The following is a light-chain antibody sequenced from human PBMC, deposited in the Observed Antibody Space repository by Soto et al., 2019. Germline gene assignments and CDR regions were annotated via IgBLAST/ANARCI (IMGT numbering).Light chain of an antibody. CDR3: QQYNSSPQT. Sequence: DLQMTQSTSTLSGSVADRVTIACPASQNISSYLAWYQQKPGKAPKLLIYTASSLKSGVPSRFSGSGSGTEFTLTISSLQPEDFATYYCQQYNSSPQTFGQGTKVDIK. CDR1: QNISSY. J-gene: IGKJ1*01. V-gene: IGKV1-5*01. CDR2: TAS.